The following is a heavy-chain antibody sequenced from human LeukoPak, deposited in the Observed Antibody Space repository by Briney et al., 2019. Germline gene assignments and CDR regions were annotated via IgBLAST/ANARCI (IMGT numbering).Heavy chain of an antibody. Sequence: SETLSLTCAVSGYSISSGYYWGWIRQPPGKGLEWIGSIYHSGSTYYNPSLKSRVTISVDTSKNQFSLKLSSVTAAYTAVYYCARHDDYYDSSGCFDYWSQGTLVTVSS. CDR3: ARHDDYYDSSGCFDY. CDR2: IYHSGST. J-gene: IGHJ4*02. CDR1: GYSISSGYY. V-gene: IGHV4-38-2*01. D-gene: IGHD3-22*01.